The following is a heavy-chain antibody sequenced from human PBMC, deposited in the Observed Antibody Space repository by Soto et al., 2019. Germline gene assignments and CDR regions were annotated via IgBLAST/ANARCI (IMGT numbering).Heavy chain of an antibody. CDR3: ARHPRLEGSSGWYSKPGLFDY. V-gene: IGHV4-39*01. CDR2: IYYSGST. D-gene: IGHD6-19*01. J-gene: IGHJ4*02. Sequence: QLQLQESGPGLVKPSETLSLTCTVSGGSISSSSYYWGWIRQPPGKGLEWIGSIYYSGSTYYNPSLKSRVTISVDTSKNQFSLKLSSVTAADTAVYYCARHPRLEGSSGWYSKPGLFDYWGQGTLVTVSS. CDR1: GGSISSSSYY.